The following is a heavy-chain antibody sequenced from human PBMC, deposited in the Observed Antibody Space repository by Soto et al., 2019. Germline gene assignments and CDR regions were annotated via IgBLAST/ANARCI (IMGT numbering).Heavy chain of an antibody. J-gene: IGHJ4*02. CDR1: GFTFRSYG. D-gene: IGHD4-17*01. CDR2: IRYDGSDP. Sequence: QVRLVESGGGVVQPGGSLRLSCGASGFTFRSYGMHWVRQAPGKGLEWVAVIRYDGSDPEYADSVKGRVTISRDNSQNMLYLQMNSLSADDTAVYYCARGWTTPIDYWGQGTLVTVSS. V-gene: IGHV3-33*01. CDR3: ARGWTTPIDY.